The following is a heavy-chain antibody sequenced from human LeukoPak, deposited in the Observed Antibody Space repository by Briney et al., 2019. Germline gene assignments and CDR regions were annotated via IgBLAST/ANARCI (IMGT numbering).Heavy chain of an antibody. J-gene: IGHJ4*02. D-gene: IGHD1-1*01. CDR2: IYYSGST. CDR3: ARGSTTYDY. Sequence: SETLSLTCTVSGGSISSYYWSWIRQPPGKGLEWIGYIYYSGSTNYNPSLKNRVTISVDMSKNKFSLKLNSVTAADTAVYYCARGSTTYDYWGQGTLVTVSS. CDR1: GGSISSYY. V-gene: IGHV4-59*01.